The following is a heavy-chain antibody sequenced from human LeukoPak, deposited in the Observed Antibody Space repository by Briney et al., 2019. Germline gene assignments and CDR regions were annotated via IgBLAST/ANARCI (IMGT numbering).Heavy chain of an antibody. V-gene: IGHV1-8*01. Sequence: ASVKVSCKASGYTFTSYDINWVRQATGQGPEWMGWMSPNSGNTGYAQKFQGRVTMTRSTSMSTAYMELSSLRSEDAAVYYCARGPPNWGYDYWGQGTLVTVSS. CDR2: MSPNSGNT. CDR3: ARGPPNWGYDY. J-gene: IGHJ4*02. D-gene: IGHD7-27*01. CDR1: GYTFTSYD.